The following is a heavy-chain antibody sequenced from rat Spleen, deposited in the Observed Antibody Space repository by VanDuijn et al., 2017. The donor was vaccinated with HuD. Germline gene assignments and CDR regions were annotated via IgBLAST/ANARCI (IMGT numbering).Heavy chain of an antibody. CDR3: ARHGGRRAPNGYFDH. J-gene: IGHJ2*01. D-gene: IGHD3-4*01. CDR2: ISYDGSSI. V-gene: IGHV5-7*01. CDR1: GFTFSDYN. Sequence: EVQLVESGGGLVQPGRSLKLSCAASGFTFSDYNMAWVRQAPKKGLEWVATISYDGSSIYYRDSVKGRFTISRDNVKSTLYLQVDSLGSEDTATYYCARHGGRRAPNGYFDHWGQGVMVTVSS.